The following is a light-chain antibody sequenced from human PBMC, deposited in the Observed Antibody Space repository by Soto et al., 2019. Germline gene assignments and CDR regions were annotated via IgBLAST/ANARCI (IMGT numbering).Light chain of an antibody. CDR1: QSVSSY. J-gene: IGKJ5*01. CDR2: DAS. CDR3: QQRSNWPIT. Sequence: EIVLTQSPATLSLSPGERATLSGRASQSVSSYLAWYQQKPGQAPRLLIYDASSRASGIPARFSGSGSGTDFTLTISSLEPEDFAVYYCQQRSNWPITFGQGTRLEIK. V-gene: IGKV3-11*01.